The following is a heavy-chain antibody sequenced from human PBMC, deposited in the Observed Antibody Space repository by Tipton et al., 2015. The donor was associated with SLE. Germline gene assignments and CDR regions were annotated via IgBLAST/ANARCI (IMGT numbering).Heavy chain of an antibody. Sequence: TLSLTCTVSGGSISSHYWSWIRQPPGKGLEWIGYIYYSGSTNYNPSLKSRVTISVNTSKNQFSLKLTPVTAADTALYYCATRSSGSYLNWFDPWGQGSLVTVSA. D-gene: IGHD3-10*01. CDR1: GGSISSHY. V-gene: IGHV4-59*11. J-gene: IGHJ5*02. CDR3: ATRSSGSYLNWFDP. CDR2: IYYSGST.